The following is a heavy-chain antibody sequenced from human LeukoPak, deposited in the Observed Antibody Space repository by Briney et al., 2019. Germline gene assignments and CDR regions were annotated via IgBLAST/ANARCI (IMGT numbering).Heavy chain of an antibody. Sequence: ASVKVSCKASGYTFTGYYMHWARQAPGQGLEWMGWINPHSGVTNYAQKFQGRVTMTRDTSISTVYMELSRLRSDDTAVYYCAREYSCGNYDCIHWGQGTLVTVSS. J-gene: IGHJ4*02. V-gene: IGHV1-2*02. CDR1: GYTFTGYY. D-gene: IGHD6-19*01. CDR2: INPHSGVT. CDR3: AREYSCGNYDCIH.